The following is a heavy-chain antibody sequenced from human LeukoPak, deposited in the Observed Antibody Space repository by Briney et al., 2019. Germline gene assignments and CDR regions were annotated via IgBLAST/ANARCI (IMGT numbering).Heavy chain of an antibody. CDR2: MSYDGSNK. J-gene: IGHJ4*02. CDR3: AKDGAPLMAVAGHLDY. Sequence: QAGRSLRLSSAASGFTFTNYGMHWVRQAPGKGLEWVAFMSYDGSNKYYADSVKGRYTISRDNSKNTLYLQMNSLRTEDTAVYYCAKDGAPLMAVAGHLDYWGQGTLVTVSS. V-gene: IGHV3-30*18. CDR1: GFTFTNYG. D-gene: IGHD6-19*01.